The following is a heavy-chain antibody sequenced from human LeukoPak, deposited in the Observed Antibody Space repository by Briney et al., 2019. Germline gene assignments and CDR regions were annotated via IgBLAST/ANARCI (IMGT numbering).Heavy chain of an antibody. V-gene: IGHV4-31*03. CDR2: IYDSGST. J-gene: IGHJ6*03. Sequence: PSETLSLTCTVSGGSISSGGYYWSCIRQHPGKGLEWIGYIYDSGSTYYNPSLNRRFTISVDTSQNQLSLKLSSVTAADTAVSYCARLGRYDFWSGYYPLYYYYYMDVWGKGTTVTVSS. CDR1: GGSISSGGYY. D-gene: IGHD3-3*01. CDR3: ARLGRYDFWSGYYPLYYYYYMDV.